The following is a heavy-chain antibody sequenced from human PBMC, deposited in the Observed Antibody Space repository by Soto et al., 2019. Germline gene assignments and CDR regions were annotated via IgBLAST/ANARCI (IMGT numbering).Heavy chain of an antibody. CDR1: GFTFSSSA. J-gene: IGHJ4*02. D-gene: IGHD2-15*01. CDR2: ISGGSGTT. Sequence: GGSLRLSCAASGFTFSSSAMSWVRQAPGKGLEWVSGISGGSGTTYYAASVKGRFTISRDISKNTVYLQMNSLRAEDTAVYYCARCSVVVVAATPSRYFDYWGQGTLVTVSS. CDR3: ARCSVVVVAATPSRYFDY. V-gene: IGHV3-23*01.